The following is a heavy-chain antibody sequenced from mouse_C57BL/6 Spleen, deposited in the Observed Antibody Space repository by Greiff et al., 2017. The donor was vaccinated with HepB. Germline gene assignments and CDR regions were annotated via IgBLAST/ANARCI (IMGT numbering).Heavy chain of an antibody. Sequence: VQLQQSGAELVKPGASVKISCKASGYAFSSYWMNWVKQRPGKGLEWIGQIYPGDGDTNYNGKFKGKATLTADKSSSTAYMQLSSLTAEDSAVYFGARGTNYGSSPYDYARDYWGQGTSVTVSS. CDR3: ARGTNYGSSPYDYARDY. D-gene: IGHD1-1*01. CDR1: GYAFSSYW. CDR2: IYPGDGDT. J-gene: IGHJ4*01. V-gene: IGHV1-80*01.